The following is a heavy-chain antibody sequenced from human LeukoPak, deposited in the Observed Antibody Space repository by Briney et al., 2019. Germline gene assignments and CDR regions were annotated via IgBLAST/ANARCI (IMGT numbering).Heavy chain of an antibody. J-gene: IGHJ3*02. V-gene: IGHV2-70*11. CDR3: ARRLVAAGPAAFDI. CDR1: GFSPSTSGMC. Sequence: SGPALVEPTQTLTLTCTFSGFSPSTSGMCVSWIRQPPGKALEWLARIDWDDDKYYSTSLKTRLTIFKDTSKNQVVLTMTNMDPVDTAMYYCARRLVAAGPAAFDIWGQGTMVTVSS. D-gene: IGHD6-19*01. CDR2: IDWDDDK.